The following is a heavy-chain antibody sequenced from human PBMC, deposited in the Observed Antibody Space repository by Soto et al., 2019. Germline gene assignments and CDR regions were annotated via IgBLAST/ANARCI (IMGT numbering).Heavy chain of an antibody. D-gene: IGHD3-10*01. CDR2: ISYDGSNK. Sequence: QVQLVESGGGVVQPGRSLRLSCAASGFTFSSYAMHWVRQAPGKGLEWVAVISYDGSNKYYAVSVKGRFTISRDNSKNTLYLQMDTLRAEDTAVYYCAREAGITMVRGVIWSKDYWGQGTLVTVSS. CDR1: GFTFSSYA. CDR3: AREAGITMVRGVIWSKDY. V-gene: IGHV3-30-3*01. J-gene: IGHJ4*02.